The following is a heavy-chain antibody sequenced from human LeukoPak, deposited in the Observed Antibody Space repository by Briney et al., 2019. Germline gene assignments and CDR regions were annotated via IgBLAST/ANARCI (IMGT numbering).Heavy chain of an antibody. J-gene: IGHJ6*03. CDR3: ARAGGDYYYYMDV. D-gene: IGHD3-16*01. Sequence: PMASVKVSCKASGYTFTSYYMHWVRQAPGQGLEWMGWINPNSGGTNYAQKFQGRVTMTRDTSISTAYMELSRLRSDDTAVYYCARAGGDYYYYMDVWGKGTTVTVSS. V-gene: IGHV1-2*02. CDR1: GYTFTSYY. CDR2: INPNSGGT.